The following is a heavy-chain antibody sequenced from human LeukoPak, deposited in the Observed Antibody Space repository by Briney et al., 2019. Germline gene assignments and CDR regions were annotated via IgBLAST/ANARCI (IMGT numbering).Heavy chain of an antibody. D-gene: IGHD3-16*01. CDR3: ARGGFAPLDL. CDR1: GGSISSSY. CDR2: IHFSETT. J-gene: IGHJ5*02. V-gene: IGHV4-4*07. Sequence: SETLSLTCTVSGGSISSSYWSWFRQPAGKRLEWIGRIHFSETTNNNPSLKSRVTLSLDTSKNRFSLNMTSVTAADTAVYYCARGGFAPLDLWGQGILVTVSS.